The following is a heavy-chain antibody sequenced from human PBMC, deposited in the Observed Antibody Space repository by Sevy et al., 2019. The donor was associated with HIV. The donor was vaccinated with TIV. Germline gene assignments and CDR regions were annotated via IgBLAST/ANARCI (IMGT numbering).Heavy chain of an antibody. V-gene: IGHV3-23*01. CDR1: GFTFSSYA. CDR2: ISGSGGST. D-gene: IGHD3-9*01. CDR3: AKRGKLRYFDWFAPSFDY. Sequence: GGSLRLSCAASGFTFSSYAMSWVRQAPGKGLEWVSAISGSGGSTYYADSVKGRFTISRDNSKNTLYLQMNSLRAEDTAVYYCAKRGKLRYFDWFAPSFDYWGPGTLVTVSS. J-gene: IGHJ4*02.